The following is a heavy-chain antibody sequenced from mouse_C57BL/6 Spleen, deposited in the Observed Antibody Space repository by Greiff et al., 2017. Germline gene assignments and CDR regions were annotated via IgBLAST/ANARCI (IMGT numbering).Heavy chain of an antibody. CDR3: SREGIYCNYGGFFDY. CDR1: GFTFSSYA. Sequence: DVKLVESGGGLVKPGGSLKLSCAASGFTFSSYAMSWVRQTPEKRLEWVATISDGGSYTYYPDNVKGRFTISRDNAKNNLYLQMSHLKSEDTAMYFCSREGIYCNYGGFFDYWGQGTTLTVSS. J-gene: IGHJ2*01. V-gene: IGHV5-4*01. D-gene: IGHD2-1*01. CDR2: ISDGGSYT.